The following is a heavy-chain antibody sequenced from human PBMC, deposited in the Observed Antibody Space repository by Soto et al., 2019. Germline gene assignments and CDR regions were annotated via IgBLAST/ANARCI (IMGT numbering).Heavy chain of an antibody. J-gene: IGHJ4*02. D-gene: IGHD5-12*01. Sequence: EVQLLESGGGLVQPGGSLRLSCAASGFTFSSYAMSWVRQATGKGLEWVSAISGSGGSTYYADSVKGRFTISRDNSKNTLYLQMNSLRAEDTPVYYGAKSYEYSGYDCALDYWGQGTLVTVSS. CDR2: ISGSGGST. CDR3: AKSYEYSGYDCALDY. V-gene: IGHV3-23*01. CDR1: GFTFSSYA.